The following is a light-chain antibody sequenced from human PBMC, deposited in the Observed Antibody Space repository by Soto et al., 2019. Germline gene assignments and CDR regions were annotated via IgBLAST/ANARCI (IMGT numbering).Light chain of an antibody. Sequence: ILMTQSPSSLSAFVGDRVTITCRASQDIGNFLARYQQKPGKVPKLLIYAASTLQSGVPSRFIGSGSGTDFTLTISSLQPEDVATYYCQKCKVAPFTFGGGTKVEIK. J-gene: IGKJ4*01. CDR1: QDIGNF. CDR2: AAS. CDR3: QKCKVAPFT. V-gene: IGKV1-27*01.